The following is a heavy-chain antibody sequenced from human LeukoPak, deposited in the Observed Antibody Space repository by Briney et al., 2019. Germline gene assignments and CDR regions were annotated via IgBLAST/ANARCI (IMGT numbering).Heavy chain of an antibody. CDR3: ARTIYYGSGSYYDY. V-gene: IGHV4-38-2*02. J-gene: IGHJ4*02. Sequence: SETLSLTCTVSGYSISSGYYWGWIRPPPGKGLEWIGSIYHSGSTYYNPSLKSRVTISVDTSKNQFSLKLSSVTAADTAVYYCARTIYYGSGSYYDYWGQGTLVTVSS. CDR1: GYSISSGYY. CDR2: IYHSGST. D-gene: IGHD3-10*01.